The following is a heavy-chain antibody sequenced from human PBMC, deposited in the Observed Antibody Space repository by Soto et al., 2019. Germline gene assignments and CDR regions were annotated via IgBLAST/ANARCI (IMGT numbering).Heavy chain of an antibody. CDR1: GFTFSSYA. CDR3: ARENLTGTSLYFVDAFDL. V-gene: IGHV3-30-3*01. Sequence: GGSLRLSCAASGFTFSSYAMHWVRQAPGKGLEWVAVISYDGSNKYYADSVKGRFTISRDNSKNTLYLQMNSLRAEDTFVYSCARENLTGTSLYFVDAFDLWGQGTMVTVSS. D-gene: IGHD1-20*01. J-gene: IGHJ3*01. CDR2: ISYDGSNK.